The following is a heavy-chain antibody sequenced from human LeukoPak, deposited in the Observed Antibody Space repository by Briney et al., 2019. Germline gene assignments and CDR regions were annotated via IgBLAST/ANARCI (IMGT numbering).Heavy chain of an antibody. CDR2: ISSSSYT. CDR3: ARGTGEDTAMVRAFDY. D-gene: IGHD5-18*01. Sequence: GGSLRLSCAASGFTFSDYYMSWIRQAPGKGLEWVSYISSSSYTNYADSVKGRFTISRDNAKNSLYLQMNSLRAEDTAVYYCARGTGEDTAMVRAFDYWGQGTLVTVSS. J-gene: IGHJ4*02. V-gene: IGHV3-11*05. CDR1: GFTFSDYY.